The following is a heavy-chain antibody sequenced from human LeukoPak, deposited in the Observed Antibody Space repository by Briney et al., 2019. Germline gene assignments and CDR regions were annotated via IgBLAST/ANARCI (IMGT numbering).Heavy chain of an antibody. V-gene: IGHV5-10-1*01. CDR3: ARGRVAAVSTSLSY. Sequence: GESLRISCKGSGYSFTNYWISWVRQMPGKALEWIGRVDPTDSYTNYSPSFQGHVAISVDKSISTAYLQWSSLKASDTAMYYCARGRVAAVSTSLSYWGQGTLVTVSS. CDR1: GYSFTNYW. D-gene: IGHD2/OR15-2a*01. CDR2: VDPTDSYT. J-gene: IGHJ4*02.